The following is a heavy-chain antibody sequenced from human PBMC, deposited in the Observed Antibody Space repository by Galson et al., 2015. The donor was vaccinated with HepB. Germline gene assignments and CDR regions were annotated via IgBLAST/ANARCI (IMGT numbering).Heavy chain of an antibody. CDR3: ARGWELMPNY. Sequence: SLRLSCAASGFSFSTYWMHWVRQAPGKGLVWVPHINIDGSIITYADSVRGRLTISRDNAKNTLYLQLNSLRAEDTAIYYCARGWELMPNYWGQGNLVIVSS. J-gene: IGHJ4*02. D-gene: IGHD1-26*01. V-gene: IGHV3-74*01. CDR2: INIDGSII. CDR1: GFSFSTYW.